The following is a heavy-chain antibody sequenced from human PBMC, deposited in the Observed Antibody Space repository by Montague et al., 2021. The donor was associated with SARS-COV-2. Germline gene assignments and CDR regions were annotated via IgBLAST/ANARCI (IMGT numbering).Heavy chain of an antibody. CDR2: IKHTGFT. J-gene: IGHJ4*02. Sequence: SETLSLTCAVYGGSFSGYFWTCFRQSPGKGLEWIGEIKHTGFTNYNPSLKGRVSLSMDTSKNQFSLRLTSMTAADTAVYYCARGNDDITVVLVVTSSSSSFDSWSRGTPVTVSS. V-gene: IGHV4-34*01. CDR3: ARGNDDITVVLVVTSSSSSFDS. D-gene: IGHD3-10*01. CDR1: GGSFSGYF.